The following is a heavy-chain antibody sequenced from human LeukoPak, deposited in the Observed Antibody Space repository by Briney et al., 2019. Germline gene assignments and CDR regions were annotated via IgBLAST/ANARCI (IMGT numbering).Heavy chain of an antibody. CDR3: ARGQTSRRP. D-gene: IGHD6-25*01. CDR1: YGSFSDYY. Sequence: PSETLSLTCAAYYGSFSDYYWSWIRQPPGKGLEWIGEINHGGRTNYNPSLKSRVTISVDRSKNQFSLKLSSVTAADTAVYYCARGQTSRRPWGQGTLVTVSS. CDR2: INHGGRT. J-gene: IGHJ5*02. V-gene: IGHV4-34*01.